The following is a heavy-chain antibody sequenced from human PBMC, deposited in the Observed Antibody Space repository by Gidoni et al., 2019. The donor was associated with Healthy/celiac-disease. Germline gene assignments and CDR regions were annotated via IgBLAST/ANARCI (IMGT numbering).Heavy chain of an antibody. J-gene: IGHJ4*02. V-gene: IGHV3-30*01. Sequence: QVQLVESGGGVVQPGRSLRLSCAASGFTFSSYAMHWVRQAPGKGLEWVAVISYDGSNKYYADSVKGRFTISRDNSKNTLYLQMNSLRAEDTAVYYCARDNRPYCSSTSCYAGPFDYWGQGTLVTVSS. CDR3: ARDNRPYCSSTSCYAGPFDY. CDR1: GFTFSSYA. CDR2: ISYDGSNK. D-gene: IGHD2-2*01.